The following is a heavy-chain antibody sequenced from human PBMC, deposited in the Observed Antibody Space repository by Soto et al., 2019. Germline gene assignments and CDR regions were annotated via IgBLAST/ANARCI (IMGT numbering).Heavy chain of an antibody. D-gene: IGHD6-6*01. CDR1: GGSISSDDYY. J-gene: IGHJ4*02. CDR2: IYYSGST. Sequence: SETLFLTCTVSGGSISSDDYYWSWIRQPPGKGLEWIGYIYYSGSTSYNPSLKSRLTISLDTSKNQFSLKLSSVSAADTAVYYCARDRSNSPDYFDYWGQGTLVTVSS. V-gene: IGHV4-30-4*01. CDR3: ARDRSNSPDYFDY.